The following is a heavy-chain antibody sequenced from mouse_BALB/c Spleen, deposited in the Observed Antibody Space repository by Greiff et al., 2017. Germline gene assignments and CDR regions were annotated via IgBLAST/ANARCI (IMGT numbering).Heavy chain of an antibody. Sequence: EVHLVESGGGLVQPGGSLKLSCAASGFTFSSYGMSWVRQTPDKRLELVATINSNGGSTYYPDSVKGRFTISRDNAKNTLYLQMSSLKSEDTAMYYCAREELGRDYYYAMDYWGQGTSVTVSS. CDR1: GFTFSSYG. CDR3: AREELGRDYYYAMDY. V-gene: IGHV5-6-3*01. D-gene: IGHD4-1*01. CDR2: INSNGGST. J-gene: IGHJ4*01.